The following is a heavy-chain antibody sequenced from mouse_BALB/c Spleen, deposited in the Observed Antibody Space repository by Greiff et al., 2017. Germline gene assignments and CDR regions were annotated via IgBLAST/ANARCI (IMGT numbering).Heavy chain of an antibody. J-gene: IGHJ4*01. V-gene: IGHV1-63*01. CDR1: GYAFTNYW. CDR3: ARRITTVVATDAMDY. CDR2: IYPGSGNT. Sequence: QVHVKQSGAELVRPGTSVKISCKASGYAFTNYWLGWVKQRPGHGLEWIGDIYPGSGNTYYNEKFKGKATLTADKSSSTAYMQLSSLTSEDSAVYFCARRITTVVATDAMDYWGQGTSVTVSS. D-gene: IGHD1-1*01.